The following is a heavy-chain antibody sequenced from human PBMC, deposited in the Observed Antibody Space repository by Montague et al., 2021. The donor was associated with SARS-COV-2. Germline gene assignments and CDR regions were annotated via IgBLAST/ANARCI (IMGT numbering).Heavy chain of an antibody. V-gene: IGHV3-23*01. CDR2: FTGGNT. D-gene: IGHD2/OR15-2a*01. CDR3: AKAEESGNYLSVGLDS. CDR1: GFTFSIYA. Sequence: SLRLSCAASGFTFSIYAMSWVRQAPGKGPQWVSTFTGGNTFYADSVKGRFTISRDNYKNTLYLQTNSLGAEDTAIYYCAKAEESGNYLSVGLDSWGPGTLVTVSS. J-gene: IGHJ4*02.